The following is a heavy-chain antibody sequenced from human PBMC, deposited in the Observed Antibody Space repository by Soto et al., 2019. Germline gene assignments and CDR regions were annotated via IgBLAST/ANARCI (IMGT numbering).Heavy chain of an antibody. CDR3: ARVSGRNRSWRDAFDI. D-gene: IGHD6-13*01. J-gene: IGHJ3*02. CDR2: INPGGGVT. V-gene: IGHV1-46*03. Sequence: QVQLVQSGAEVKKPGASVKVSCKASGYNFIKYPMHWVRQAPGQGLEWMGIINPGGGVTNYAQKFQGRLTLTRDAPTTTVHMELSSLMSEDTAIYYWARVSGRNRSWRDAFDIWGQGTRVTVSS. CDR1: GYNFIKYP.